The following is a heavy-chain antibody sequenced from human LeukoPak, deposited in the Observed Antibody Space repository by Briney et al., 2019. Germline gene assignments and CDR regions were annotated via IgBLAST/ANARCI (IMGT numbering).Heavy chain of an antibody. CDR3: ARVAQDGYNFGYFDY. CDR2: ISAYNGNT. D-gene: IGHD5-24*01. CDR1: GGTFSSYA. J-gene: IGHJ4*02. V-gene: IGHV1-18*01. Sequence: GASVKVSCKASGGTFSSYAVSWVRQAPGQGLEWMGWISAYNGNTNYAQKLQGRVTMTTDTSTSTAYMELRSLRSDDTAVYYCARVAQDGYNFGYFDYWGQGTLVTVSS.